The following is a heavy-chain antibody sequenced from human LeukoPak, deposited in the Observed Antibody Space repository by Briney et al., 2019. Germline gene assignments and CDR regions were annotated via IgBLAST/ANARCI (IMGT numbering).Heavy chain of an antibody. CDR1: GGSISSSSYY. V-gene: IGHV4-39*07. J-gene: IGHJ4*02. CDR3: ARNLREYDSSGYTDY. CDR2: IYYSGST. Sequence: SETLSLTCTVSGGSISSSSYYWGWIRQPPGKGLEWIGSIYYSGSTYYNPSLKSRVTISVDTSKNQFSLKLSSVTAADTAVYYCARNLREYDSSGYTDYWGQGTLVTVSS. D-gene: IGHD3-22*01.